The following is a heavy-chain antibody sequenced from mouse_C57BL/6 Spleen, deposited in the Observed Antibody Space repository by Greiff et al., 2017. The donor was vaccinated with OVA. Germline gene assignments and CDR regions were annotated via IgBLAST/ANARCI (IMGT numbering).Heavy chain of an antibody. CDR3: ARGNYYGSSANFDY. V-gene: IGHV5-17*01. D-gene: IGHD1-1*01. CDR1: GFTFSDYG. CDR2: ISSGSSTI. J-gene: IGHJ2*01. Sequence: VQLKESGGGLVKPGGSLKLSCAASGFTFSDYGMHWVRQAPEKGLEWVAYISSGSSTIYYADTVKGRFTISRDNAKNTLFLQMTSLRSEDTAMYYCARGNYYGSSANFDYWGQGTTLTVSS.